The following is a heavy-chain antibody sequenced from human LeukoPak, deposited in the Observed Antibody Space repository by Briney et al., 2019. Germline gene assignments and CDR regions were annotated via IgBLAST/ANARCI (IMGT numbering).Heavy chain of an antibody. CDR1: GGSISSYY. Sequence: PSETLSLTCTVSGGSISSYYWSWIWQPPGKGLEWIGYIYYSGSTNYNPSLKSRVTISVDTSKNQFSLKLSFVTAADTAVYYCARKMGICSGGSCYSVFDYWGQGTLVTVSS. J-gene: IGHJ4*02. D-gene: IGHD2-15*01. V-gene: IGHV4-59*01. CDR3: ARKMGICSGGSCYSVFDY. CDR2: IYYSGST.